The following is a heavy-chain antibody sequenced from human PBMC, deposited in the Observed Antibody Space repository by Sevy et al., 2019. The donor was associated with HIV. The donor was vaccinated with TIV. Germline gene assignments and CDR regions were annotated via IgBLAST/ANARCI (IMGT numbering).Heavy chain of an antibody. CDR1: GFTFSSYA. CDR2: ISYDGSNK. CDR3: ARDLPPYYYDSSGYYSYAFDI. D-gene: IGHD3-22*01. Sequence: GGSLRLSCAASGFTFSSYAMHWVRQAPGKGLEWVAVISYDGSNKYYADSVKGRFTISRDNSKNTLYLQMTSLRAEDTAVYYCARDLPPYYYDSSGYYSYAFDIWGQGTMVTVSS. J-gene: IGHJ3*02. V-gene: IGHV3-30*04.